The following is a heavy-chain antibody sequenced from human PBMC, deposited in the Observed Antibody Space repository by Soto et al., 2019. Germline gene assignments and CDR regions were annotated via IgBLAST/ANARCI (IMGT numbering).Heavy chain of an antibody. J-gene: IGHJ4*02. CDR2: ISYDGSRK. D-gene: IGHD2-15*01. CDR1: GFIFSNYG. Sequence: QVQLVESGGGVVQPGTSLTLSCSASGFIFSNYGMHWVRQAPGKGLEWVSIISYDGSRKHYIDSVKGRFTISRDNSKNTLELQMNSLRAEDTAVYYCAKDIHPGRDTYHSGADYWGQGTLVAVSS. V-gene: IGHV3-30*18. CDR3: AKDIHPGRDTYHSGADY.